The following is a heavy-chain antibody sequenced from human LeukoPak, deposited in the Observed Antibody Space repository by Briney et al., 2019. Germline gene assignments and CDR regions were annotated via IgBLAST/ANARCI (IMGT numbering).Heavy chain of an antibody. Sequence: GGSLRLSCAASGFTFSSYGMHWVRQAPGKGLEWVAFIRYDGSNKYYADSVKGRFTISRDNSKNTLYLQMNSLRAEDTAVYYCAKDLCAALYSSSCHHFDYWGQGTLVTVSS. CDR3: AKDLCAALYSSSCHHFDY. CDR1: GFTFSSYG. D-gene: IGHD6-13*01. V-gene: IGHV3-30*02. J-gene: IGHJ4*02. CDR2: IRYDGSNK.